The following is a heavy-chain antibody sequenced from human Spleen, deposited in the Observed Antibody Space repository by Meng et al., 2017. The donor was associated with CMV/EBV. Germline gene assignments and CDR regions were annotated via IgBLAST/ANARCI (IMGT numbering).Heavy chain of an antibody. J-gene: IGHJ6*02. CDR1: GASVSIGSYY. V-gene: IGHV4-61*01. Sequence: GSLRLSCTVSGASVSIGSYYWSWIRQPPGKGLEWIGYIFYSGSTNYNPSLKSRVTISVDTSKNQFSLRLSSVTAADTAVYYCARARRYYYGMDVWGQGTTVTVS. CDR3: ARARRYYYGMDV. CDR2: IFYSGST.